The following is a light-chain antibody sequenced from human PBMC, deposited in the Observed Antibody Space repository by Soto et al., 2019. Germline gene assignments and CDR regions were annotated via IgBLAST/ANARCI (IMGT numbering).Light chain of an antibody. Sequence: DIQMNQSPSTLSASVGGRVTISCRASQSIVNLLAWYQQKPGKAPKLLIYKASSLESGVPSRFSGSGSGTEFTLTISSLQPDDFATYYCQQYHSYPYTFGQGTKLEIK. CDR2: KAS. V-gene: IGKV1-5*03. J-gene: IGKJ2*01. CDR3: QQYHSYPYT. CDR1: QSIVNL.